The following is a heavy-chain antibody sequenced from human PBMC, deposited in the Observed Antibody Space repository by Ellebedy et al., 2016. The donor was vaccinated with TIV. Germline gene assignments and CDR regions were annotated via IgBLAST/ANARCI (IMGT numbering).Heavy chain of an antibody. CDR3: TRDLPNIVSGDY. Sequence: AASVKVSCKASGYTFTGYYIHWVRQAPGQGLEWMAWINPNSGGTNYAQKFQGRVTVTRDTSTSTAFLELSRLRSDDTAVYYCTRDLPNIVSGDYWGQGTLVTVSS. V-gene: IGHV1-2*02. CDR1: GYTFTGYY. D-gene: IGHD5/OR15-5a*01. J-gene: IGHJ4*02. CDR2: INPNSGGT.